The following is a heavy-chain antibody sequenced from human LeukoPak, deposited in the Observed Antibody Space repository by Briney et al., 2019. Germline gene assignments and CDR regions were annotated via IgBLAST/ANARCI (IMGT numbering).Heavy chain of an antibody. CDR3: AKVALFSGYYPPFDY. J-gene: IGHJ4*02. CDR1: GFNFDDYG. Sequence: GESLKISCAASGFNFDDYGMSWVRQAPGKGLEWVSGVNWNGGTGYADSVRGRYTISRDNSKNTLFLQMNSLRPEDTAVYHCAKVALFSGYYPPFDYWGQGTLVTVSS. CDR2: VNWNGGT. V-gene: IGHV3-20*01. D-gene: IGHD3-22*01.